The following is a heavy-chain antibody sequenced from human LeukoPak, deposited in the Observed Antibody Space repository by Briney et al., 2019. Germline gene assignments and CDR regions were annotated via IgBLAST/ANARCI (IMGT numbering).Heavy chain of an antibody. CDR3: ARHIGYCSGGSCYFDN. J-gene: IGHJ4*02. CDR1: GGSFSGYY. CDR2: MFYSGST. Sequence: SETLSLTCAVYGGSFSGYYWSWIRQPPGKGLEWIGYMFYSGSTNYNPSLKSRVTISVDTSKSQFSLKLSSVTAADTAVYYCARHIGYCSGGSCYFDNWGQGTLVTVSS. D-gene: IGHD2-15*01. V-gene: IGHV4-59*08.